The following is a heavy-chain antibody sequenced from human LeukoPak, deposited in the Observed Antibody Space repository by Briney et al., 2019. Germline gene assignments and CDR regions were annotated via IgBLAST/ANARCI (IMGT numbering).Heavy chain of an antibody. CDR3: AKNVLLWFGEF. CDR2: ISGSGGST. D-gene: IGHD3-10*01. J-gene: IGHJ4*02. V-gene: IGHV3-23*01. CDR1: GFTFSSYA. Sequence: GGSLRLSCAASGFTFSSYAMSWVRQAPGKGLEWISAISGSGGSTYYADSVKGRFTISRDNSKNTLYLQMNSLRAEDTAVYYCAKNVLLWFGEFRGQGTLVTVSS.